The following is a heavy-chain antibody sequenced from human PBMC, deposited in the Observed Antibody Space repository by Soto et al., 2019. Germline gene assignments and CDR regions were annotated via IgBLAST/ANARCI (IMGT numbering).Heavy chain of an antibody. CDR1: GGSFSGYY. J-gene: IGHJ6*02. D-gene: IGHD3-10*01. CDR2: INHSGST. CDR3: ARGERAYGSGSYYYYGMDV. V-gene: IGHV4-34*01. Sequence: SETLSLTCAVYGGSFSGYYWSWIRQHPGKGLEWIGEINHSGSTNYNPTHKSRVSISVDTSKNQFSLKLSSVTAADTAVYYCARGERAYGSGSYYYYGMDVWGQGTTVTVSS.